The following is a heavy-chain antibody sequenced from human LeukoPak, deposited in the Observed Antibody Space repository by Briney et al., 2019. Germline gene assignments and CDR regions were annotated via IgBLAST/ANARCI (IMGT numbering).Heavy chain of an antibody. CDR2: ISSSSSTI. D-gene: IGHD6-6*01. V-gene: IGHV3-48*04. CDR1: GFTFSSYS. J-gene: IGHJ5*02. CDR3: ARDALVAARLGWFDP. Sequence: GGSLRLSCAASGFTFSSYSMNWVRQAPGKGLEWVSYISSSSSTIYYADSVKGRFTISRDNAKNSLYLQMHSLRAEDTALYYCARDALVAARLGWFDPWGQGTLVTVSS.